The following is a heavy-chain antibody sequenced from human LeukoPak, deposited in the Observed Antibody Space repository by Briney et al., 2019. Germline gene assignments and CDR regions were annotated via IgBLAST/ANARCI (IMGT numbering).Heavy chain of an antibody. Sequence: ASVKVSCKASGYTFPNYGISWVRQAPGQGLEWMGWISTYNGDTNYAQKLQGRVTMTTDTSTTTAYLELKSLRSDDTAVYYCARSQGHRLLNYYSYYMDVWGKGTTVTVSS. CDR2: ISTYNGDT. CDR3: ARSQGHRLLNYYSYYMDV. D-gene: IGHD2-15*01. J-gene: IGHJ6*03. V-gene: IGHV1-18*01. CDR1: GYTFPNYG.